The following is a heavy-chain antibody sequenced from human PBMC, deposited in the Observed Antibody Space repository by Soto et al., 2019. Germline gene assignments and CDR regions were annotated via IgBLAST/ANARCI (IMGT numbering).Heavy chain of an antibody. CDR2: IDPSDSYS. V-gene: IGHV5-10-1*01. D-gene: IGHD3-10*01. Sequence: GESLKISCKASGYNLTQYWMNWVRQTPGKGLQWMGRIDPSDSYSDYGPSFQGHVRIPCDRSLNTVFLQWTSLQASDSGIYFCARGVFHPWGQGTQVAVS. J-gene: IGHJ5*02. CDR3: ARGVFHP. CDR1: GYNLTQYW.